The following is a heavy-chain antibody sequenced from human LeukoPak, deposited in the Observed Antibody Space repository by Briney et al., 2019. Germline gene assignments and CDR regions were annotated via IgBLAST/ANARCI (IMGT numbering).Heavy chain of an antibody. V-gene: IGHV3-33*06. CDR2: ISNDGSKT. CDR3: AKDSRGANFFGDFDY. J-gene: IGHJ4*02. CDR1: GFTFSLYG. Sequence: GGSLRLSCAASGFTFSLYGMHWVRQALGKGLEWVALISNDGSKTYYADSVKGRFTISRDNSKNTVYLQVSSLRADDTAVYYCAKDSRGANFFGDFDYWGRGTLVTVSS. D-gene: IGHD3-10*01.